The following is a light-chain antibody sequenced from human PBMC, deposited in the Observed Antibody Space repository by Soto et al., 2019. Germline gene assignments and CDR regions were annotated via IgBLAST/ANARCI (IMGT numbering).Light chain of an antibody. CDR3: AAWDDSLIGVL. CDR2: TND. Sequence: QSVLTQAPSASGTPGQRVTISCSGSSSNIGSHTVNWYQQLPGTAPKLLIYTNDQRPSGVPDRFSGSKSGTSASLAISGLQSEDEADYYCAAWDDSLIGVLFGGGTKVTVL. V-gene: IGLV1-44*01. J-gene: IGLJ2*01. CDR1: SSNIGSHT.